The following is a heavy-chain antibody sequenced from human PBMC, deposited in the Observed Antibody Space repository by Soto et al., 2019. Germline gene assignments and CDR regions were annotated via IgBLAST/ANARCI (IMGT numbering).Heavy chain of an antibody. CDR1: GGSISSGGYY. J-gene: IGHJ4*02. CDR2: IYYSGST. V-gene: IGHV4-31*03. D-gene: IGHD6-19*01. CDR3: ARVKYSSGWFFDY. Sequence: KPSETLSLTCTVSGGSISSGGYYWSWIRQHPGKGLEWIGYIYYSGSTYYNPSLKSRVTISVDTSKNQFSLKLSSVTAADTAVYYCARVKYSSGWFFDYWGQGTLVTVSS.